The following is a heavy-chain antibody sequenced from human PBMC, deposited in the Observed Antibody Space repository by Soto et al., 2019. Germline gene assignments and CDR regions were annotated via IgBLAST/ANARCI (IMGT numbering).Heavy chain of an antibody. J-gene: IGHJ6*02. CDR2: ISYDGSNK. D-gene: IGHD3-16*02. Sequence: SLSLSCAASGFTLSSYAMTWVRQAPCKGLAWLAVISYDGSNKYYADSVKGRFTISRDNSKNTLYLQMNSLRAEDTAVYYCARVYRTSDDYYYGMDVWGQGTTVTVSS. V-gene: IGHV3-30-3*01. CDR1: GFTLSSYA. CDR3: ARVYRTSDDYYYGMDV.